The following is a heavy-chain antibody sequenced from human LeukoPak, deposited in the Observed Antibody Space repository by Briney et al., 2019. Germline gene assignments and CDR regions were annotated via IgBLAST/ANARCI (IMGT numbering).Heavy chain of an antibody. Sequence: GGSLKLSCAASGFTFSSYAMSWVRQAPGKGLEWVSDISGSGGRTFYADSVKGRFTISRDNSKNTLYLQMNSLRAEDTAVYYCAKGVVTTNYYYYGMGVWGQGTTVTVSS. V-gene: IGHV3-23*01. CDR2: ISGSGGRT. D-gene: IGHD2-21*02. J-gene: IGHJ6*02. CDR1: GFTFSSYA. CDR3: AKGVVTTNYYYYGMGV.